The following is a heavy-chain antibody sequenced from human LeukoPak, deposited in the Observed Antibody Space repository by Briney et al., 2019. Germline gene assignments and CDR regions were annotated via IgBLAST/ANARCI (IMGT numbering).Heavy chain of an antibody. CDR3: AKDKLHYYDSSGYYLNDAFDI. D-gene: IGHD3-22*01. V-gene: IGHV3-23*01. CDR2: ISGSGGST. Sequence: GGSLRLSCAASGFTVSSNYMSWVRQAPGKGLEWVSAISGSGGSTYYADSVKGRFTISRDNSKNTLYLQMNSLRAEDTAVYYCAKDKLHYYDSSGYYLNDAFDIWGQGTMVTVSS. CDR1: GFTVSSNY. J-gene: IGHJ3*02.